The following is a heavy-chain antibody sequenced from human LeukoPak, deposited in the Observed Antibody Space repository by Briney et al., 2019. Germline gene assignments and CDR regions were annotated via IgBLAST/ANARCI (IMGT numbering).Heavy chain of an antibody. CDR1: GFTFSSYS. V-gene: IGHV3-48*01. Sequence: GGSLRLSCAASGFTFSSYSMNWVRQAPGKGLEWVSYISSSSSTIYYADSVKGRFTISRDNAKNSLYLQMNSLRAEDTAVYYCTTWDYDTLDYWGQGTLVTVSS. CDR3: TTWDYDTLDY. J-gene: IGHJ4*01. D-gene: IGHD3-16*01. CDR2: ISSSSSTI.